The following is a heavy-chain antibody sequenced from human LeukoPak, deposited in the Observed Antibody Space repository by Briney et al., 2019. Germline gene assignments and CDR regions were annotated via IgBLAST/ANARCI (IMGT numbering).Heavy chain of an antibody. CDR3: AKDNQRGGFQH. D-gene: IGHD3-16*01. V-gene: IGHV3-43*02. J-gene: IGHJ1*01. CDR2: ISGDGATT. Sequence: GGSLRLSCAASGFSLDDNAMYWVRQAPGKGLEWVSLISGDGATTYYADSVKGRFNISRDNSKSSLYLQMNSLRSEDSALYYCAKDNQRGGFQHWGQGTLVTVSS. CDR1: GFSLDDNA.